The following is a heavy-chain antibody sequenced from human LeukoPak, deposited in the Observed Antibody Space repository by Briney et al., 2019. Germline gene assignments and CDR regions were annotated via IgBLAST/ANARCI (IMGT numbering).Heavy chain of an antibody. CDR3: ARVGAYAAVNW. J-gene: IGHJ4*02. D-gene: IGHD1-20*01. CDR2: ISTSGGDT. CDR1: GFPFSTYE. Sequence: PGGSLTLSCAASGFPFSTYEMNWVRQAPGKGLGWVSYISTSGGDTKYADSVKGRFTISRDNAKTSLYLQMNSLRAEDTAVYYCARVGAYAAVNWWGQGTLVTVSS. V-gene: IGHV3-48*03.